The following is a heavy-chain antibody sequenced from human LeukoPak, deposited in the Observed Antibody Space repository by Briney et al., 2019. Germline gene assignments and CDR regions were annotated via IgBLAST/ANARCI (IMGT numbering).Heavy chain of an antibody. J-gene: IGHJ4*02. Sequence: GGSLRLSCAASGFTFSSYAMSWVRQAPGKGLERVSVISGSGGSTNYADSVKGRFTISRDNSKNTLYLQMNSLRAEDTAVYYCALLTGDPLDYWGQGTLVTVSS. CDR3: ALLTGDPLDY. CDR2: ISGSGGST. CDR1: GFTFSSYA. D-gene: IGHD7-27*01. V-gene: IGHV3-23*01.